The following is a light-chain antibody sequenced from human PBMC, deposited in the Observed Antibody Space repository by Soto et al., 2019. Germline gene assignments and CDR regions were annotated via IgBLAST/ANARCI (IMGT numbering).Light chain of an antibody. CDR2: GAS. CDR1: QSVSSKF. V-gene: IGKV3-20*01. CDR3: QQYGGSPPFT. Sequence: EILLTQSPGTLSLSPGERATLSCRTSQSVSSKFLAWYQQKPGQAPRLLIYGASTRATGIHDRFSGSGSGTDFTLTISRLEPEDFAVYYCQQYGGSPPFTFGQGTKLEI. J-gene: IGKJ2*01.